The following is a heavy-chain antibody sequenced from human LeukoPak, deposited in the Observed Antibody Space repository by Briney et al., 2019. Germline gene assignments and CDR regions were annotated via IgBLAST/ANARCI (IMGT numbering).Heavy chain of an antibody. J-gene: IGHJ4*02. V-gene: IGHV4-59*12. D-gene: IGHD3-9*01. CDR3: ASGYYDILTGYLFDY. CDR1: GGSISSYY. CDR2: IYYSGST. Sequence: SETLSLTCTVSGGSISSYYWSWIRQPPGKGLEWIGYIYYSGSTNYNPSLKSRVTMSVDTSKNQFSLKLSSVTAADTAVYYCASGYYDILTGYLFDYWGQGTLVTVSS.